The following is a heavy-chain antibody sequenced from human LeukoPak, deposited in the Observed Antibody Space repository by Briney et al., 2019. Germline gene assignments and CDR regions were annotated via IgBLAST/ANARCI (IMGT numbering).Heavy chain of an antibody. CDR3: AKMGLPLGGTPLFY. CDR1: GFTFSSYA. V-gene: IGHV3-23*01. CDR2: ISGSGGST. D-gene: IGHD1-1*01. Sequence: PGGSLRLSCAASGFTFSSYAMSWVRQAPGKGLEWVSAISGSGGSTYYADSVKGRFTISRDNSKNTLYLQMNSLRAEDTAVYYCAKMGLPLGGTPLFYWGQGTLVAVSS. J-gene: IGHJ4*02.